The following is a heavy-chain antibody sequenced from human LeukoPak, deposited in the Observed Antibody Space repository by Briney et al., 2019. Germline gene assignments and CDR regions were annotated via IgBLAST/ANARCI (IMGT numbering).Heavy chain of an antibody. D-gene: IGHD3-9*01. J-gene: IGHJ6*02. Sequence: GGSLRLSCAASGFTFDDYAMHWVRQAPGKGLEWVSGISWNSGSIGYADSVKGRFTISRDNAKNSLYPQMNSLRAEDTALYYCAKDHYDILTGYYTSGGMDVWGQGTTVTVSS. CDR1: GFTFDDYA. V-gene: IGHV3-9*01. CDR3: AKDHYDILTGYYTSGGMDV. CDR2: ISWNSGSI.